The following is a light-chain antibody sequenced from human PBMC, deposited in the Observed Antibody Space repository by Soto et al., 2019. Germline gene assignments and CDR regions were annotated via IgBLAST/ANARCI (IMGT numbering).Light chain of an antibody. CDR3: QQRISWPPT. CDR1: QSVSTY. J-gene: IGKJ5*01. V-gene: IGKV3-11*01. CDR2: DDS. Sequence: EIVLTQSPATLSLSPGERATLSCRASQSVSTYLAWYQQKPGQAPMLLIYDDSNRATGIPARFSGSGSGADFTLTISSLEPEDFAVYFCQQRISWPPTFGQGTRLEIK.